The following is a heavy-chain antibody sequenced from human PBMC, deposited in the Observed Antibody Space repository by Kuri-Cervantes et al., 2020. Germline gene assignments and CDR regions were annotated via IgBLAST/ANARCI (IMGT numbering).Heavy chain of an antibody. CDR2: ISGSDYST. V-gene: IGHV3-23*01. J-gene: IGHJ4*02. CDR3: AKENFDWLLYIDF. D-gene: IGHD3-9*01. Sequence: GGSLRLSCAASGFTFNNNGMSWVRQAPGKGLEWVSAISGSDYSTHYSDSVKGRFTISRDNSKNTVYLQMNSLRAEDTAVYYCAKENFDWLLYIDFWGQGTLVTV. CDR1: GFTFNNNG.